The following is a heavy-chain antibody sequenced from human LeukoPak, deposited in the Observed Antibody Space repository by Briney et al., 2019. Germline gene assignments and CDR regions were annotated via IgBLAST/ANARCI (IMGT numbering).Heavy chain of an antibody. CDR3: ARVVVVPAAIFYYYYMDV. CDR1: GGSISSGDYY. V-gene: IGHV4-30-4*08. D-gene: IGHD2-2*02. Sequence: PSESLSLTCTVSGGSISSGDYYWSCIRQPPGKGLEWIGYIYYSGSTYYNPSLKSRVTISVDTSKNQFSLKLSSVTAADTAVYYCARVVVVPAAIFYYYYMDVWGKGTTVTVSS. CDR2: IYYSGST. J-gene: IGHJ6*03.